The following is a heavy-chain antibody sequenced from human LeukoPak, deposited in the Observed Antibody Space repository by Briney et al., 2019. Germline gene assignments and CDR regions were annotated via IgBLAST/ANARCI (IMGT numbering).Heavy chain of an antibody. D-gene: IGHD2-15*01. CDR3: ARAGKLYCSGGSCYPEYFQH. V-gene: IGHV3-30*14. J-gene: IGHJ1*01. Sequence: PGGSLRLSCAASAFTFSSYAMHWVRQAPGKGLEWVAVLSSDGNNEYYADSVKGRFTISRDNSKNTLYLQMNSLRAEDTAVYYCARAGKLYCSGGSCYPEYFQHWGQGTLVTVSS. CDR1: AFTFSSYA. CDR2: LSSDGNNE.